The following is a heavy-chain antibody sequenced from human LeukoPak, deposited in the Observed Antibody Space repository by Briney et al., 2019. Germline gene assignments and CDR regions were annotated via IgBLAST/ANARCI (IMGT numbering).Heavy chain of an antibody. CDR1: GFTVSSNY. CDR3: ARVELLWFGVHPYGMDV. J-gene: IGHJ6*02. Sequence: GGSLRLSCAASGFTVSSNYMTWVRQAPGKGLEWVSVIYTGGGTYYADSVKGRFTISRHNSKNTLYLEMNSLRPEDTAVYYCARVELLWFGVHPYGMDVWGQGTTVTVSS. CDR2: IYTGGGT. V-gene: IGHV3-53*04. D-gene: IGHD3-10*01.